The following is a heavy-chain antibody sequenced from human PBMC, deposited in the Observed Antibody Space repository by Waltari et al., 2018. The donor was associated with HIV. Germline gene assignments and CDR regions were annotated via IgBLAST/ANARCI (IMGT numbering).Heavy chain of an antibody. D-gene: IGHD3-10*01. J-gene: IGHJ6*02. V-gene: IGHV1-24*01. CDR3: ATDFSGMVRAYSDYSLDV. CDR2: FCPEDDET. Sequence: QVQLVQSGAEVKKPGASVKVSCKVSGYTLTELSMHWVRQAPGKGLEWMGKFCPEDDETIEAHKCRGRNTTTEVTSSATAYMELSSLTSGDTAVYYCATDFSGMVRAYSDYSLDVWGQGTTVTVSS. CDR1: GYTLTELS.